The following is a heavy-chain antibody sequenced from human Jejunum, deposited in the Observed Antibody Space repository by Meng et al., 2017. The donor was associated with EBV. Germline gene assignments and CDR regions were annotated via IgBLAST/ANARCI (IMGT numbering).Heavy chain of an antibody. J-gene: IGHJ4*02. V-gene: IGHV1-69*06. Sequence: GQLVQSGAGGKKPGSSVKVSWKASGGTFSNYAFSWVRQAPGQGLEWMGGVIPIFATANYAQRFQGRVTITADKSTSTAYMELRSLRSEDTAVYYCARSSGGVVADYFDYWGQGTLVTVSS. CDR2: VIPIFATA. D-gene: IGHD3-16*02. CDR1: GGTFSNYA. CDR3: ARSSGGVVADYFDY.